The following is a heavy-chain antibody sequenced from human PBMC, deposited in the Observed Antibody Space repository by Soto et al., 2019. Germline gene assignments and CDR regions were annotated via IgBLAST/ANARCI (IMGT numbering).Heavy chain of an antibody. CDR2: IVVGSGNT. CDR1: GFTFTSSA. D-gene: IGHD6-19*01. Sequence: SVKVSCKASGFTFTSSAVQWVRQARGQRLEWIGWIVVGSGNTNYAQKFQERVTITRDMSTSTAYMEMSSLRSEDTAVYYCAAEYSSGWSGMDVWGQGTTVTVSS. V-gene: IGHV1-58*01. CDR3: AAEYSSGWSGMDV. J-gene: IGHJ6*02.